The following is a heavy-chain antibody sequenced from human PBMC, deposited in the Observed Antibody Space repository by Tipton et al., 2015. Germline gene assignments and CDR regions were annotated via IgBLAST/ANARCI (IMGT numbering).Heavy chain of an antibody. Sequence: TLSLTCTVSGGSINVGGYYWVWIRQPPGKGLECTGTIYYSGNPSYNPSLKSRVTISVDMSKNQFSLKLSSVTAADTAVYYCTRGIYGSNYDNWFDPWGQGIPVTVSS. V-gene: IGHV4-39*07. CDR3: TRGIYGSNYDNWFDP. CDR2: IYYSGNP. D-gene: IGHD5-24*01. CDR1: GGSINVGGYY. J-gene: IGHJ5*02.